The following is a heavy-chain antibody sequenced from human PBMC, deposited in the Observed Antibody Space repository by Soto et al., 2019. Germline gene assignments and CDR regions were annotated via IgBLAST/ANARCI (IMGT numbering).Heavy chain of an antibody. Sequence: EVQLLESGGGVAQPGGSLRLSCEVSGFTFRKYVMTWVRQAPGKWLEWVSSLSSTGGSTYYADSVKGRFTVSRDNSKNTLFLQMNSLRAEDTAIYYCAKDQGFLEWIPQGGLDVWGPGTTVAVSS. CDR2: LSSTGGST. V-gene: IGHV3-23*01. J-gene: IGHJ6*02. D-gene: IGHD3-3*01. CDR3: AKDQGFLEWIPQGGLDV. CDR1: GFTFRKYV.